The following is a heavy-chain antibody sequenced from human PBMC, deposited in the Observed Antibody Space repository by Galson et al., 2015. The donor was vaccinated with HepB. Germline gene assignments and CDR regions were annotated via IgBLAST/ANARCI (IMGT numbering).Heavy chain of an antibody. CDR3: AKDRFSSSYNRGSWFAP. D-gene: IGHD6-13*01. V-gene: IGHV3-23*01. Sequence: LRLSCAASAFTFSSYAMSWVRQAPGKGPEWVSSISGTDGRTDYTDSVRGRFTISRDNSRKTLFLQMNSLRAEDTAVYHCAKDRFSSSYNRGSWFAPWGPGTLVSVSS. CDR2: ISGTDGRT. CDR1: AFTFSSYA. J-gene: IGHJ5*02.